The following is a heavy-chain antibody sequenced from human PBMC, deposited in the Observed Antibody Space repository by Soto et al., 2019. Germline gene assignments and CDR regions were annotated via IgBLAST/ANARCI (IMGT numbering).Heavy chain of an antibody. Sequence: GGSLRLSCAASGFTFSSYAMSWVRQAPGKGLEWVSAISGSGGSTYYADSMKGRFTISRDNSKNTLYLQMNSLRAEDTAVYYCAKVQRRKGIQLWSYYYYGMDVWGQGTTVTVSS. D-gene: IGHD5-18*01. J-gene: IGHJ6*02. CDR1: GFTFSSYA. V-gene: IGHV3-23*01. CDR2: ISGSGGST. CDR3: AKVQRRKGIQLWSYYYYGMDV.